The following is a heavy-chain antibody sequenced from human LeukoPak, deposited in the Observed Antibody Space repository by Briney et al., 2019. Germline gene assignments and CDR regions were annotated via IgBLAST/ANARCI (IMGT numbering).Heavy chain of an antibody. Sequence: PGGSLTLSCAASGFSLSDAWMSWVRQAPGKGLECVGRMKPRGTTEDGAPMNDRFIVSRDDSKNTLYLQMNSLKAEDTGLYYCSQLSRGYWGQGAQVTVSS. V-gene: IGHV3-15*01. CDR1: GFSLSDAW. J-gene: IGHJ4*02. D-gene: IGHD2-15*01. CDR3: SQLSRGY. CDR2: MKPRGTT.